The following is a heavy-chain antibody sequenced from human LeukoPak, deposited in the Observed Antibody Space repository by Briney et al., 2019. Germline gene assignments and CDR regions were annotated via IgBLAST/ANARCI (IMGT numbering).Heavy chain of an antibody. CDR2: IIPIFGTA. J-gene: IGHJ4*02. D-gene: IGHD4-23*01. Sequence: GASVKVSCKASGGTFSSYAISWVRQAPGQGLEWMGGIIPIFGTANYAQKFQGRVTITADESTSTAYMELSSLRSEDTAVYYCARKPTVVTPGNYFDYWGQGTLVTVSS. CDR1: GGTFSSYA. V-gene: IGHV1-69*13. CDR3: ARKPTVVTPGNYFDY.